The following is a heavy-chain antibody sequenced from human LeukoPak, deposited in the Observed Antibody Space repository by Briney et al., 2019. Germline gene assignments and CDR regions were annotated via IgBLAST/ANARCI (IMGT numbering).Heavy chain of an antibody. V-gene: IGHV3-15*01. CDR2: IKSKTDGGTT. D-gene: IGHD5-24*01. J-gene: IGHJ4*02. CDR3: TRGGWLRYYFDY. CDR1: GFTFSDYY. Sequence: GGSLRLSCAASGFTFSDYYIYWIRQAPGKGLEWVGRIKSKTDGGTTDYAAPVKDRFTISRDDSKNTVYLQINSLKTEDTAIYYCTRGGWLRYYFDYWGQGTLVTVSS.